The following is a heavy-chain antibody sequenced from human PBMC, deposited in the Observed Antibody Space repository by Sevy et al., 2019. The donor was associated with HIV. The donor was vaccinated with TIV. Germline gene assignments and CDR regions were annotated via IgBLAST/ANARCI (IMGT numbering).Heavy chain of an antibody. J-gene: IGHJ1*01. Sequence: GGSLRLSCAASGFTFSSYGMHWVRQAPGKGLEWVAVISYDGSNKYYADSVKGRFTISRDNSKNTLYLQMNSLRAEDMAVYYCAKDSGGQWLAPQEHWGQGTLVTVSS. CDR1: GFTFSSYG. D-gene: IGHD6-19*01. CDR2: ISYDGSNK. V-gene: IGHV3-30*18. CDR3: AKDSGGQWLAPQEH.